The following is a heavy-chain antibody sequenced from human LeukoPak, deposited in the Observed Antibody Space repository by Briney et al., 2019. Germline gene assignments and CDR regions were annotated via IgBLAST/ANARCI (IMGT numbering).Heavy chain of an antibody. J-gene: IGHJ4*02. CDR1: GFTFSSYA. V-gene: IGHV3-33*08. CDR3: ARDLSSRAPYYFDY. Sequence: PGGSLRLSCAASGFTFSSYAVSWVRQAPGKGLEWVAVIWYDGSKKYYVDSVKGRFTVSRDNSKNTLYLQMNSLRAEDTAVYYCARDLSSRAPYYFDYWGEGTLVTVSS. CDR2: IWYDGSKK. D-gene: IGHD6-13*01.